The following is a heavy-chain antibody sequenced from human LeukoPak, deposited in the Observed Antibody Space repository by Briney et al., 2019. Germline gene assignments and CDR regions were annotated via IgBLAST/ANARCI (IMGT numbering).Heavy chain of an antibody. J-gene: IGHJ4*02. CDR2: IYPADSET. CDR3: TRQYCSGGTCYLGIDY. CDR1: GYTLTTYW. V-gene: IGHV5-51*01. Sequence: GESLKISCKGSGYTLTTYWIGWVRQMPGKGLEWMGIIYPADSETRYSPSFQGQVTISADKSISTAYLQWSSLKASDTAMYYCTRQYCSGGTCYLGIDYWGQGTLVTVSS. D-gene: IGHD2-15*01.